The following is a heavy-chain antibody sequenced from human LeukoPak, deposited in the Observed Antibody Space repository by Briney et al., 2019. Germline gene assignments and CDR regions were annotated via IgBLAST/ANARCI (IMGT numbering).Heavy chain of an antibody. V-gene: IGHV4-59*08. CDR2: IFYGGST. CDR3: ARQMNTDMVKAHFDY. J-gene: IGHJ4*02. Sequence: PSETLSLTCTVSGGSINNYYWSWIRQPPGKGLEWIAYIFYGGSTNYNPYLKSRVTMSAHASKNQFSLNLSSVTAADTAVYYCARQMNTDMVKAHFDYWGQGTLVTVSS. D-gene: IGHD5-18*01. CDR1: GGSINNYY.